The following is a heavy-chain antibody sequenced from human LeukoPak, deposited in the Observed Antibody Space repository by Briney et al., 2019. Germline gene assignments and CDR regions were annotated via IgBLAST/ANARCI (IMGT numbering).Heavy chain of an antibody. CDR3: ARITLTPPELKYFDY. Sequence: GGSLRLSCAASGFTVSSNYMSWVRQAPGKGLEWVANIKPDGSAKYYVDSVKGRFTISRDNAKNSVFLQMNSLRAEDSAVYYCARITLTPPELKYFDYWGQGALVTVSS. CDR1: GFTVSSNY. D-gene: IGHD1-14*01. CDR2: IKPDGSAK. J-gene: IGHJ4*02. V-gene: IGHV3-7*01.